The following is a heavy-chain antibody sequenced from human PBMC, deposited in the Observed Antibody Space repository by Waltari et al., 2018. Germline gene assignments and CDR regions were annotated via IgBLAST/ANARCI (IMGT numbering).Heavy chain of an antibody. J-gene: IGHJ4*02. Sequence: QLQESGPGLMKTSETLSLTCTVSGDSISSSHYYWGWIRQPPGKGLEWVSAISGSGGSTYYADSVKGRFTISRDNSKYTLYLQMNSLRAEDTAVYYCAKDIDSSGYYNDYWGQGTLVTVSS. D-gene: IGHD3-22*01. CDR3: AKDIDSSGYYNDY. CDR2: ISGSGGST. CDR1: GDSISSSHYY. V-gene: IGHV3-23*01.